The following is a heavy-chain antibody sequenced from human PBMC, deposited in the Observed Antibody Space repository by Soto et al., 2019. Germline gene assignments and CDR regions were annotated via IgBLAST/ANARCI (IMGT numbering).Heavy chain of an antibody. CDR2: IYYSGST. D-gene: IGHD5-18*01. J-gene: IGHJ6*03. CDR1: GGSISSSSYY. Sequence: SETLCLTCTVFGGSISSSSYYWGWIRQPPGKGLEWIGSIYYSGSTYYNPSLKSRVTISVDTSKNQFSLKLSSVTAADTAVYYCARQPGGYSYGSYYYYYYMDVWGKGTTVTVSS. CDR3: ARQPGGYSYGSYYYYYYMDV. V-gene: IGHV4-39*01.